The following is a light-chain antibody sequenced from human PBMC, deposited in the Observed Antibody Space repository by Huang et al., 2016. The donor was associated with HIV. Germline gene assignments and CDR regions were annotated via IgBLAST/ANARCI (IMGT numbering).Light chain of an antibody. CDR2: GAT. CDR1: QRVRTDY. CDR3: QQYGNSPLT. Sequence: ETVLTQSPGILSLSLGERATLSCRASQRVRTDYLAWYQQKPGQAPRLLFHGATVRANCIPDRFSGIGSGKNFTLTINRLEPEDFAIYYCQQYGNSPLTFGGGTEVEIK. J-gene: IGKJ4*01. V-gene: IGKV3-20*01.